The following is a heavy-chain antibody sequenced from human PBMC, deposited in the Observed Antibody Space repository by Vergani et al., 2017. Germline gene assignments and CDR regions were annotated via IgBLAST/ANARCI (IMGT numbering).Heavy chain of an antibody. CDR2: INPNSGGT. Sequence: QVQLVQSGAEVKKPGASVKVSCKASGYTFTGYYMHWVRQAPGQGLEWMGWINPNSGGTNYAQKFQGWVTMTRDTSISTAYMELSRLRSDDTAVYYCAREXRYCGGDCYSGPDAFDIWGQGTMVTVSS. CDR1: GYTFTGYY. V-gene: IGHV1-2*04. D-gene: IGHD2-21*02. J-gene: IGHJ3*02. CDR3: AREXRYCGGDCYSGPDAFDI.